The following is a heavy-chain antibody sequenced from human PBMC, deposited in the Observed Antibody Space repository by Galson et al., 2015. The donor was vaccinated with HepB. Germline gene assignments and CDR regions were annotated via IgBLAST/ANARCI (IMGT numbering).Heavy chain of an antibody. V-gene: IGHV1-2*04. D-gene: IGHD6-6*01. J-gene: IGHJ4*02. Sequence: SVKVSCKASGYTFTGYYMHWVRQAPGQGLEWMGWINPNGGGTNYAQKFQGWVTMTRDTPISTAYMELSRLRSDEPAVYYCARGSPGSSSSIDYWGQGTLVTVSS. CDR2: INPNGGGT. CDR1: GYTFTGYY. CDR3: ARGSPGSSSSIDY.